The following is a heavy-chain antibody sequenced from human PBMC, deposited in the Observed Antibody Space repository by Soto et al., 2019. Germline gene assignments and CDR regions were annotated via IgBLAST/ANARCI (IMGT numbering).Heavy chain of an antibody. J-gene: IGHJ4*02. Sequence: SETLSLTCTVSGISVSTSDYYWGWVRQPPGKGLDWIGNIYYSGSTFYNPSLRTRVTLSVDTSKNQFSLRLNSVTVADTAVYFCAGFVVPASRNSDFDYWGQGTLVTVSS. CDR1: GISVSTSDYY. D-gene: IGHD2-15*01. CDR3: AGFVVPASRNSDFDY. CDR2: IYYSGST. V-gene: IGHV4-39*01.